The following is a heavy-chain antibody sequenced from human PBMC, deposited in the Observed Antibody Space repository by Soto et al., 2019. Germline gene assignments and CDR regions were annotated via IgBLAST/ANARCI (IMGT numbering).Heavy chain of an antibody. CDR2: ISWDDNK. Sequence: SGPTLVNPTQTLTLTCSLPGFSLNTRAVGVGWIRQPPGKALEWLALISWDDNKRYRPSLESRLSIAKDTSGNQVVLTMTNVDPLDTATYYCAHRALSGSRYYFDFWGLGTLVTVSS. J-gene: IGHJ4*02. CDR3: AHRALSGSRYYFDF. D-gene: IGHD1-26*01. CDR1: GFSLNTRAVG. V-gene: IGHV2-5*02.